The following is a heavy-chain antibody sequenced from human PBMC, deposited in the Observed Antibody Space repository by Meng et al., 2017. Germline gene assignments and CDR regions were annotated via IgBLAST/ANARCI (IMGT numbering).Heavy chain of an antibody. Sequence: VPLVPSGVGVKKPRSWVKVSCKPSEVTVSSHAISWDRQAPGQGREWMGGIIPIFGTANYAQKFQGRVTITADKSTSTAYMELSSLRSEDTAVYYCHSGWYQAGDDYWGQGTLVTVSS. D-gene: IGHD6-19*01. CDR1: EVTVSSHA. CDR2: IIPIFGTA. CDR3: HSGWYQAGDDY. V-gene: IGHV1-69*06. J-gene: IGHJ4*02.